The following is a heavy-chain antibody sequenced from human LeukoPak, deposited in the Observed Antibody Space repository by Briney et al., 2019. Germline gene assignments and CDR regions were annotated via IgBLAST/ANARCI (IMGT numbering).Heavy chain of an antibody. V-gene: IGHV1-46*01. CDR1: GYTFTSYY. Sequence: EASVKVSCKASGYTFTSYYMHWVRQAPGQGLEWMGIINPSGGSTSYAQKFQGRVTMTRDTSTSTAYMELRSLRSDDTAVYYCARGLGPTTVVTPAWFDPWGQGTLVTVSS. CDR2: INPSGGST. CDR3: ARGLGPTTVVTPAWFDP. D-gene: IGHD4-23*01. J-gene: IGHJ5*02.